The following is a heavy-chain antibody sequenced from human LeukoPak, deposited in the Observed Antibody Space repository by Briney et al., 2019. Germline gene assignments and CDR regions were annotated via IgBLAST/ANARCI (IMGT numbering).Heavy chain of an antibody. D-gene: IGHD6-19*01. CDR3: ARDLHVTSSGWYRSGLDAFDI. CDR2: IGSSSSYI. V-gene: IGHV3-21*01. CDR1: GFTFSSYS. Sequence: GGSLRLSCAASGFTFSSYSMNWVRQAPGKGLEWVSSIGSSSSYIYYADSVKGRFTISRDNAKNSLYLQMNSLRAEDTAVYYCARDLHVTSSGWYRSGLDAFDIWGQGTMVTVSS. J-gene: IGHJ3*02.